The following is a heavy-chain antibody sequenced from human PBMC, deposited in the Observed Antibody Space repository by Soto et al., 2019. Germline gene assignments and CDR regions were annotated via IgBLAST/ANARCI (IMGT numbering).Heavy chain of an antibody. J-gene: IGHJ4*02. Sequence: GSLRLSCAASGFTFSDYAMSWVRQAPGKGLEWVSAISGSGGTTYYADSVKGRFTISRDNSKKTMYLQVNSLRAEDTAIYYCAQVMNSGWYLAYWGQGTLVTVSS. V-gene: IGHV3-23*01. D-gene: IGHD6-19*01. CDR1: GFTFSDYA. CDR2: ISGSGGTT. CDR3: AQVMNSGWYLAY.